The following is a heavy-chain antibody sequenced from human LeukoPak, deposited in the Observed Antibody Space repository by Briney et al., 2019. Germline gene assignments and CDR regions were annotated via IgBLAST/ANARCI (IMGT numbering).Heavy chain of an antibody. V-gene: IGHV3-72*01. CDR2: SATTKPNSCTT. D-gene: IGHD1-1*01. CDR3: VRVVTTGSGWYHLDN. CDR1: GFSITGHH. Sequence: PGGSLRLSCAGAGFSITGHHMDWVRQAPGKGLEWIGRSATTKPNSCTTQYAASVRGRFTISRDDSQNSLYLHLNSLKTEDTAVYYCVRVVTTGSGWYHLDNWGLGTLVTVSS. J-gene: IGHJ4*02.